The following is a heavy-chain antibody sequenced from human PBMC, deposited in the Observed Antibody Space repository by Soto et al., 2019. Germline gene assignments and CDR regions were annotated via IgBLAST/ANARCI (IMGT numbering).Heavy chain of an antibody. J-gene: IGHJ4*02. V-gene: IGHV4-59*08. CDR2: IHYSGST. D-gene: IGHD3-3*01. CDR3: ARGHYDFWSGYFATIDY. CDR1: GGSISNYY. Sequence: NPSETLSLTCTVSGGSISNYYWSWIRQPPGKGLEWIGYIHYSGSTNYNPSLKSRVTISADTSKNQFSLKLSSVTAADTAVYYCARGHYDFWSGYFATIDYWGQGTLVTVSS.